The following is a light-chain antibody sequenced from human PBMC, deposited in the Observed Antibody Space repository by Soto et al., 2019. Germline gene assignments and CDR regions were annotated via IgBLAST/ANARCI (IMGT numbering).Light chain of an antibody. CDR3: QQYGSSLSIT. J-gene: IGKJ5*01. CDR2: GAS. CDR1: QSVSSSY. Sequence: EIVLTQSPGTLSLSPGERVTLSCRASQSVSSSYLAWYQQKPGQAPRLLIYGASSRATGIPDRFSGSGSGTAFTLTISSLEPEDFAVYYCQQYGSSLSITFGQGTRLEIK. V-gene: IGKV3-20*01.